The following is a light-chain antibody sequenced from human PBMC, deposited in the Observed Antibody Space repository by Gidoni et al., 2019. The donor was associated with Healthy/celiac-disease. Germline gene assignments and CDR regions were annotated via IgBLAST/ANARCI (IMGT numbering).Light chain of an antibody. V-gene: IGKV3-15*01. CDR3: QQYNNWPPLT. CDR2: GAS. Sequence: IGMTQSQATLSVSPGERATLSCRASQSVSSNLAWYQQKPGQAPRLLIYGASTRATGIPARFSGSGSGTEFTLTISSLQSEDFAVYYCQQYNNWPPLTFGGGTKVEIK. J-gene: IGKJ4*01. CDR1: QSVSSN.